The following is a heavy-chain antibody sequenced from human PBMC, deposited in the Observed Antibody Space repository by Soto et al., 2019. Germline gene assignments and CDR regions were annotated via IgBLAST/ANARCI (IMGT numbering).Heavy chain of an antibody. J-gene: IGHJ3*01. CDR3: ARDHRPTLDYGGKPLWDYAFDL. CDR1: GFTVSSNY. CDR2: IYSGGST. V-gene: IGHV3-53*01. Sequence: SLRLSCAASGFTVSSNYMSWVRQAPGKGLEWVSVIYSGGSTYYADSVKGRFTISRDNSKNTLYLQMNSLRAEDTAVYYCARDHRPTLDYGGKPLWDYAFDLWGQGKMVTVPS. D-gene: IGHD4-17*01.